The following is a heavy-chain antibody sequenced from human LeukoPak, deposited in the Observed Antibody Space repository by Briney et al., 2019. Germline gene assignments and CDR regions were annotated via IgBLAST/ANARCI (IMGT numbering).Heavy chain of an antibody. V-gene: IGHV3-7*01. D-gene: IGHD3-3*01. CDR2: IKQDGSEI. J-gene: IGHJ4*02. CDR1: GFTFSSYW. CDR3: ARDESANYDFWPRHFDY. Sequence: GGSLRLSCAASGFTFSSYWMSWVLQAPGKGLEWVANIKQDGSEIYYVDSVKGRFTISRDNAKNSLYLQMNSLRAEETAVYYCARDESANYDFWPRHFDYWGQGTLVTVSS.